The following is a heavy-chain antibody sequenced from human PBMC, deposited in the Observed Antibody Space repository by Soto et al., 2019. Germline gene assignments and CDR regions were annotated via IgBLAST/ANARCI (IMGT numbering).Heavy chain of an antibody. CDR2: ISYDGSNK. J-gene: IGHJ4*02. CDR3: AKDLFDIVVDTAMPLDY. Sequence: PGGSLRLSFAASGFTFSSYCMHCVRQAPGKGLVWVAVISYDGSNKYYADSVKGRFTISRDNSKNTLYLQMNSLRAEDTAVYYCAKDLFDIVVDTAMPLDYWGQGT. CDR1: GFTFSSYC. D-gene: IGHD2-2*01. V-gene: IGHV3-30*18.